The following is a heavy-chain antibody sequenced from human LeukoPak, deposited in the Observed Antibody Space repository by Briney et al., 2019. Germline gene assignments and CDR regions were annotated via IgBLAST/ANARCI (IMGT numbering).Heavy chain of an antibody. CDR3: ARRAGAYSHPYDY. V-gene: IGHV3-64*01. CDR2: ISSNGGST. J-gene: IGHJ4*02. Sequence: GGSLRLSCAASGFTFSSYAMHWVRQAPGKGLEYVSAISSNGGSTYYANSVKGRFTISRDNSKNTLYLQMGSLRAEDMAVYYCARRAGAYSHPYDYWGQGTLVTVSS. D-gene: IGHD4/OR15-4a*01. CDR1: GFTFSSYA.